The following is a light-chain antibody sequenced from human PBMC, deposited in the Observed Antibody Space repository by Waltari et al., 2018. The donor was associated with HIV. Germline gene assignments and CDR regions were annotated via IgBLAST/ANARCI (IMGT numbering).Light chain of an antibody. CDR1: SRDVGGYTY. J-gene: IGLJ2*01. Sequence: QSALTQPRSVSGSPGQSVTISCTGSSRDVGGYTYVSCYQRHPGKAPNLMIYAVNRRPSGVPGRFSGSKSGNTASLTISGLEAEDEGDYFCSSYAGRYNYVFGGGTSLTVL. CDR3: SSYAGRYNYV. V-gene: IGLV2-11*01. CDR2: AVN.